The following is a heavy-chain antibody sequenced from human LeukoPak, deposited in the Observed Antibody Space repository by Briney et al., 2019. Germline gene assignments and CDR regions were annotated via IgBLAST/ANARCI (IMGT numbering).Heavy chain of an antibody. CDR3: ARLGWYNSVSDY. Sequence: PSETLSLTCGVYGGSFSGYYWGWIRQPPGKGLEWIGEIDHSGSTNYNPSLKSRVTISVDTSKNQFSLKLSSVTAADTAVYYCARLGWYNSVSDYWGQGTLVTVSS. D-gene: IGHD6-19*01. V-gene: IGHV4-34*01. CDR2: IDHSGST. CDR1: GGSFSGYY. J-gene: IGHJ4*02.